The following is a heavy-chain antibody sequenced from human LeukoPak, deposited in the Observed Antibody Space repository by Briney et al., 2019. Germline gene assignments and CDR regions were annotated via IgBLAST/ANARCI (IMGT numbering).Heavy chain of an antibody. CDR1: GYTFTSYY. J-gene: IGHJ4*02. Sequence: ASVKVSCKASGYTFTSYYMHWVRRAPGQGLEWMGIINPSGGSTSYAQEFQGRVTMTRDTSTSTVYMELSSLRSEDTAVYYCALIWFAEFSEFDYWGQGTLLTVSS. CDR2: INPSGGST. V-gene: IGHV1-46*01. D-gene: IGHD3-10*01. CDR3: ALIWFAEFSEFDY.